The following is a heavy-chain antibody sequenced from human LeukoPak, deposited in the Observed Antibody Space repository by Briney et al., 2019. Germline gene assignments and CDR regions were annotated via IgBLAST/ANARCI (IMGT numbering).Heavy chain of an antibody. CDR1: GFSFSSYW. J-gene: IGHJ4*02. CDR2: IKEDGSEK. CDR3: AKPQAGYCSGGSCYYFDY. V-gene: IGHV3-7*03. D-gene: IGHD2-15*01. Sequence: GGSLRLSCAASGFSFSSYWMIWVRQDPGKGLEWVANIKEDGSEKNYVDSVEGRFTISRDNAKNTLYLQMNSLRAEDTAVYYCAKPQAGYCSGGSCYYFDYWGQGTLVTVSS.